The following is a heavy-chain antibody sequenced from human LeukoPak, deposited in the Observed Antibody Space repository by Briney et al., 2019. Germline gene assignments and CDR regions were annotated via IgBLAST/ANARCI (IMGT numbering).Heavy chain of an antibody. CDR3: ARDYDILTGHPIDY. CDR1: GGSISSYY. V-gene: IGHV4-4*07. J-gene: IGHJ4*02. Sequence: AETLSLTCTVSGGSISSYYLSWIRQPAGKGREWMGRIYTSGSTNYNPSLKSRVTMSVDTSKNQFSLKLSSVTAADTAVYYCARDYDILTGHPIDYWGQGTLVTVSS. CDR2: IYTSGST. D-gene: IGHD3-9*01.